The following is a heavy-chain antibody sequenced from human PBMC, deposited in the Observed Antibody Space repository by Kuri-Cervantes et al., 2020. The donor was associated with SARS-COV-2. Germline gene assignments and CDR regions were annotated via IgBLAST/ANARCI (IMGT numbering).Heavy chain of an antibody. V-gene: IGHV1-18*01. D-gene: IGHD4-11*01. CDR1: GYTFSFYG. CDR2: ISSYSGNT. CDR3: ARHDGYSNFALDY. Sequence: ASVKVSCKASGYTFSFYGFSWVRQAPGQGLEWMGWISSYSGNTNYAQNLQGRVTMTTDTSTNTAYMELRSLRSDDTAVYYCARHDGYSNFALDYWGQGTLVTVSS. J-gene: IGHJ4*02.